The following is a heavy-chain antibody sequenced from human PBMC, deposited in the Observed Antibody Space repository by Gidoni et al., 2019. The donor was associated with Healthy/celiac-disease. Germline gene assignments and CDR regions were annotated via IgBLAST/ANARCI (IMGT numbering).Heavy chain of an antibody. CDR2: MNPNSGNT. J-gene: IGHJ5*02. D-gene: IGHD6-13*01. V-gene: IGHV1-8*01. CDR1: GYTFTSYD. CDR3: EKTYSDQQNWFDP. Sequence: VKVSCKASGYTFTSYDINWVRQATGQGLEWMGWMNPNSGNTGYAQKFQGRVTMTRNTSISTAYMELSSLRSEDTAVYYCEKTYSDQQNWFDPWGQGTLVTVSS.